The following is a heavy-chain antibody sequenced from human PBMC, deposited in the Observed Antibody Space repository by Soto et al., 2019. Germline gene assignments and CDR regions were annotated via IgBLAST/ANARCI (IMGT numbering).Heavy chain of an antibody. CDR2: IYAGDSDT. CDR1: GYTFTDYW. CDR3: ARQIYDSDTGPNFQYYFDS. D-gene: IGHD3-22*01. J-gene: IGHJ4*02. V-gene: IGHV5-51*01. Sequence: PGESLKISCKCSGYTFTDYWIGWVRQMPGKGLEYMGTIYAGDSDTRYSPSFEGRVTMSVDKSISTAYLHWSSLKASDTAMYYCARQIYDSDTGPNFQYYFDSWGQGTPVTVSS.